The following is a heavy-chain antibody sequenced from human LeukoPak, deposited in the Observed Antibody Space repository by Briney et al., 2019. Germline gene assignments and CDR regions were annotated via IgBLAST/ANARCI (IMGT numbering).Heavy chain of an antibody. V-gene: IGHV4-34*01. J-gene: IGHJ6*03. D-gene: IGHD6-19*01. CDR2: INDSGST. Sequence: SETLSLTCDVYGGSLSGYYWIWIRQSPGTGLEWIGEINDSGSTNYNPSLKSRVTISLDTSKSQLSLKVTSVTAADTAVYFCARGGGLQWRGGFRRRYSYYYMDVWGKGTTVTVSS. CDR3: ARGGGLQWRGGFRRRYSYYYMDV. CDR1: GGSLSGYY.